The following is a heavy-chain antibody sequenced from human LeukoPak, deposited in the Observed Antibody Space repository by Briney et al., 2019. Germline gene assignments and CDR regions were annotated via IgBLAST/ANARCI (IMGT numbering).Heavy chain of an antibody. CDR1: GFTFRNYW. J-gene: IGHJ4*02. Sequence: GGSLRLSCAASGFTFRNYWMGWVRQAPGKGLEWVANTKPDGSAEYYADSVRGRFTTSRDNANNLLYLQMNRLRAEDTPVYYCARDGGLNTTFDYWGQGTLVTVSS. CDR2: TKPDGSAE. V-gene: IGHV3-7*03. D-gene: IGHD2-15*01. CDR3: ARDGGLNTTFDY.